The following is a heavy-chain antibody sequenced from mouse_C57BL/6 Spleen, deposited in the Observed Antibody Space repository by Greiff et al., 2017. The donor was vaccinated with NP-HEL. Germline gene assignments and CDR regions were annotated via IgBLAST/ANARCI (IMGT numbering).Heavy chain of an antibody. CDR3: TKKLGRPYYYAMDY. D-gene: IGHD4-1*01. CDR1: GFTFSNYW. CDR2: IRLKSDNYAT. Sequence: EVKLVESGGGLVQPGGSMKLSCVASGFTFSNYWMNWVRQSPEKGLEWVAQIRLKSDNYATHYAESVKGRFTISRDDSKGSVYLQMNNLRAEDTGIYYCTKKLGRPYYYAMDYWGQGTSVTVSS. J-gene: IGHJ4*01. V-gene: IGHV6-3*01.